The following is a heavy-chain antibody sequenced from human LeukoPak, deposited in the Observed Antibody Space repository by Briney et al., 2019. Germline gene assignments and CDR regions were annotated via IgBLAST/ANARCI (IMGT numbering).Heavy chain of an antibody. J-gene: IGHJ4*02. CDR2: IYHSGST. Sequence: PSVTLSLLCGVSGGSLSSSNWWSWVRQPPGKGLEWIGEIYHSGSTNYNPSLKSRVTISVDTSKNQFSLKLSSVTAADTAVYFCARLDGGNSVYLPLWGQGTLVTVSS. CDR3: ARLDGGNSVYLPL. D-gene: IGHD4-23*01. V-gene: IGHV4-4*02. CDR1: GGSLSSSNW.